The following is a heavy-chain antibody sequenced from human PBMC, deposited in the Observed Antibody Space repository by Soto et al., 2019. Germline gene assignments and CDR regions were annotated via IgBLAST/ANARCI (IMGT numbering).Heavy chain of an antibody. V-gene: IGHV1-3*01. CDR2: INAGNGNT. CDR1: GYTFSDYA. CDR3: ARGTPVWFDP. D-gene: IGHD3-10*01. J-gene: IGHJ5*02. Sequence: ASVKLSCKASGYTFSDYAIHCVRQAPGQRPEWMGWINAGNGNTKYSQKFQGRVTITRDTSASTAYMELSSLRSEDTAVYYCARGTPVWFDPWGQGTLVTVSS.